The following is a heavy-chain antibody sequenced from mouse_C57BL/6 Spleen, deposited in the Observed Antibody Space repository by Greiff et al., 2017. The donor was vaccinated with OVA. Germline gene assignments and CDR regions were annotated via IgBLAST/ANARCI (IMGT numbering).Heavy chain of an antibody. J-gene: IGHJ4*01. CDR3: ARSSYDYRAMDY. Sequence: QVQLKQSGPGLVQPSQSLSITCTVSGFSLTSYGVHWVRQSPGKGLEWLGVIWSGGGTDYNAAFISRLSISKDNSKSQVFFKMNSLQADDTAIYYCARSSYDYRAMDYWGQGTSVTVSS. CDR2: IWSGGGT. V-gene: IGHV2-2*01. CDR1: GFSLTSYG. D-gene: IGHD2-10*01.